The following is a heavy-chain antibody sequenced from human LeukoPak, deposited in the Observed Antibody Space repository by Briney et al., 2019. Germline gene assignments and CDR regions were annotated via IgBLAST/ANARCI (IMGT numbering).Heavy chain of an antibody. V-gene: IGHV3-30*02. D-gene: IGHD3-22*01. CDR2: IRYDGSNK. J-gene: IGHJ1*01. CDR1: GFTFSSYG. CDR3: ARPTYYYDSSGYYSRAGYFQH. Sequence: PGGSLRLSCAASGFTFSSYGMHWVRQAPGKGLEWVAFIRYDGSNKYYADSVKGRFTISRDNSKNTLYLQMNSLRAEDTAVYYCARPTYYYDSSGYYSRAGYFQHWGQGTLVTVSS.